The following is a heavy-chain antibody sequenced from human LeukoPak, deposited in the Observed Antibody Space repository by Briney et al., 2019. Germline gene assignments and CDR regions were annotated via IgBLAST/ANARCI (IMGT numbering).Heavy chain of an antibody. V-gene: IGHV1-2*02. J-gene: IGHJ6*02. CDR3: ARAGNCSGGSCWYYYYYGMDV. CDR1: GYTFTGYY. D-gene: IGHD2-15*01. Sequence: ASLKVSCKASGYTFTGYYMHWVRQAPGQGLEWMGWINPNSGGTNYAQKLQGRVTMTTDTSTSTAYMELRSLRSDDTAVYYCARAGNCSGGSCWYYYYYGMDVWGQGTTVTVSS. CDR2: INPNSGGT.